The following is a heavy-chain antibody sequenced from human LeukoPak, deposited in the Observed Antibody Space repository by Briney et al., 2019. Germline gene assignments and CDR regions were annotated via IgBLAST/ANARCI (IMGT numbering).Heavy chain of an antibody. Sequence: PSETLSLTCTVSGGSISDYYWSWIRQPPATGLERIGCIFGSGSSNYNPSLKSRLTISVDTSKNQFSLKLTSATAADTAVYYCAREKDTGSNHAKIRYDIWGQGTMVTVSS. CDR3: AREKDTGSNHAKIRYDI. J-gene: IGHJ3*02. V-gene: IGHV4-59*01. D-gene: IGHD1-26*01. CDR1: GGSISDYY. CDR2: IFGSGSS.